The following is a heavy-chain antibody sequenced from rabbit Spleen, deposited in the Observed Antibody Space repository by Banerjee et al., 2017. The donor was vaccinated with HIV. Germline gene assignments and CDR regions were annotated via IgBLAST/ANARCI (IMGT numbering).Heavy chain of an antibody. CDR3: ARDAGSGDYIDVYFDL. V-gene: IGHV1S40*01. D-gene: IGHD8-1*01. Sequence: QSLEESGGDLVKPGASLTLTCTASGFSFSSSYYMNWVRQAPGKGLEWIGYIDPVFGITYYASWAKGRFIMSRTSSTTVTLQMTSLTAADTATYFCARDAGSGDYIDVYFDLWGQGTLVTVS. J-gene: IGHJ4*01. CDR2: IDPVFGIT. CDR1: GFSFSSSYY.